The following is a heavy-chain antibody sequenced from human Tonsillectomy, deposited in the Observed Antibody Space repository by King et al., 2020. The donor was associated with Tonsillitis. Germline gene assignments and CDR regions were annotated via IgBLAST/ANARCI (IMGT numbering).Heavy chain of an antibody. CDR2: ISSSSSYI. V-gene: IGHV3-21*01. D-gene: IGHD2-15*01. J-gene: IGHJ4*02. CDR1: GFTFSFYS. Sequence: VQLVESGGGLVKPGGSLRLSCAASGFTFSFYSMNWVRQAPGKGLEWVSSISSSSSYIYYADSVKGRFTISRDNAKSSLYLQMNSLRAEDTAVYYCASQSCSGGSCYYVDYWGQGTLVTVSS. CDR3: ASQSCSGGSCYYVDY.